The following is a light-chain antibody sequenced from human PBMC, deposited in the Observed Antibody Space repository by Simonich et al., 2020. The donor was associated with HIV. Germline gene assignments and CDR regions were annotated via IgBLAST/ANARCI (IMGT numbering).Light chain of an antibody. CDR2: DAS. CDR3: QQRSNWLLT. CDR1: QSVSSNY. V-gene: IGKV3D-20*02. Sequence: EIVLTQSPGTLSLSPGERATLSCRASQSVSSNYLAWYQQKPGLAPRLLIYDASNRATGIPARFSGSGSGTDFTLTISSLEPEDFAVYYCQQRSNWLLTFGGGTKVEIK. J-gene: IGKJ4*01.